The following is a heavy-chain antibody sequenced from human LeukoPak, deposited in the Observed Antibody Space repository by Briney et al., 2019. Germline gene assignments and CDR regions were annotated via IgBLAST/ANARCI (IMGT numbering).Heavy chain of an antibody. CDR3: ARETTSPHYYDSSGFDY. V-gene: IGHV3-30*04. D-gene: IGHD3-22*01. Sequence: GGSLRLSCAASGFTFSSYAMHWVRQAPGKGLEWVAVISYDGSNKYYADSVKGRFTISRDNSKNTLYLQMNSRRAEDTAAYYCARETTSPHYYDSSGFDYWGQGTLVTVSS. J-gene: IGHJ4*02. CDR2: ISYDGSNK. CDR1: GFTFSSYA.